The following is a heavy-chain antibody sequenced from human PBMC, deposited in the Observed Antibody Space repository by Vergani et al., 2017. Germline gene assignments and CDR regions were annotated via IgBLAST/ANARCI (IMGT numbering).Heavy chain of an antibody. V-gene: IGHV5-10-1*03. J-gene: IGHJ6*02. CDR1: GYSFTSYW. Sequence: EVQLVPSGAEVKTPGESLRISCKGSGYSFTSYWISWVRQLPGKGLEWMGRIDPSDSYTNYSPSFQGHVTISADKSISTAYLQWSSLKASDTAMYYCARPLGYYYGMDVWGQGTTVTVSS. CDR2: IDPSDSYT. CDR3: ARPLGYYYGMDV.